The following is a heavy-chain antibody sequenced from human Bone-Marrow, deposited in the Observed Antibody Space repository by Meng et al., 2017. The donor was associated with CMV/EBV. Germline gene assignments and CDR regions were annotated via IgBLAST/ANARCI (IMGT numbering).Heavy chain of an antibody. CDR1: GFTFSSYA. D-gene: IGHD3-3*01. CDR2: IRFDGSNK. V-gene: IGHV3-30*02. CDR3: AKCPLRFLETHGMDV. Sequence: GGSLRLSCAASGFTFSSYAMHWVRQAPGKGLDWVAFIRFDGSNKYYADSVKGRFTISRDISKNSLYLQMNSLRAEDTAVYYCAKCPLRFLETHGMDVCGQGTTVTVSS. J-gene: IGHJ6*02.